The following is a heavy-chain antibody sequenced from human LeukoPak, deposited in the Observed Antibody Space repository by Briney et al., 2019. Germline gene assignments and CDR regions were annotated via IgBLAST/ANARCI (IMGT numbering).Heavy chain of an antibody. V-gene: IGHV4-59*10. J-gene: IGHJ3*02. CDR2: IYTSGST. D-gene: IGHD3-22*01. CDR3: ARSRSYYDSSGYYYGGCAFDI. CDR1: GGSFSSYY. Sequence: SPETLSLTCAVYGGSFSSYYWSWIRQPAGKGPEWIGRIYTSGSTNYNPSLKSRVTMSVDTSKNQFSLKLSSVTAADTAVYCCARSRSYYDSSGYYYGGCAFDIWGQGTMVTVSS.